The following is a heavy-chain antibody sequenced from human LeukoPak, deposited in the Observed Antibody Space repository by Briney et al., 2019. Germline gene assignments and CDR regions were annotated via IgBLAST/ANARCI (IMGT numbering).Heavy chain of an antibody. V-gene: IGHV4-34*01. CDR3: AMRGYSYGPIDY. Sequence: SETLSLTCAVSGGSFSGYYWSWIRPPPGKGLEWIGEINHSGSTNYNPSLKSRVTISVDTSKSQFSLKLSSVTAADTAVYYCAMRGYSYGPIDYWGQGTLVTVSS. CDR2: INHSGST. J-gene: IGHJ4*02. D-gene: IGHD5-18*01. CDR1: GGSFSGYY.